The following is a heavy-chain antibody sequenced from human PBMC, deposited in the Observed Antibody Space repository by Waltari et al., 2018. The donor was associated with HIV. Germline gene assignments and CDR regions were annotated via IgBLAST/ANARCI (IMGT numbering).Heavy chain of an antibody. CDR3: AKDSAYNGGREYDT. CDR1: GFTFSSYA. D-gene: IGHD3-16*01. V-gene: IGHV3-23*01. CDR2: ISARGGRT. J-gene: IGHJ5*02. Sequence: EGQLLQSGGGLVQPGGSLRLSCTASGFTFSSYAMSWVRQAPGKGLEWISAISARGGRTFYTDSVKAHFTISRDNSENTLYLQMNSLRVEDTAMYFCAKDSAYNGGREYDTWGQGAVVTVSS.